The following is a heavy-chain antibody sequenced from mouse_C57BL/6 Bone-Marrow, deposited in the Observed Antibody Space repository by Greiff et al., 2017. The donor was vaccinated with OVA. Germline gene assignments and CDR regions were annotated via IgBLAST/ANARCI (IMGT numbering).Heavy chain of an antibody. D-gene: IGHD2-4*01. CDR2: ISYDGSN. J-gene: IGHJ4*01. Sequence: EVQVVESGPGLVKPSQSLSLTCSVTGYSITSGYYWNWIRQFPGNKLEWMGYISYDGSNNYNPSLKNRISITRDTSKNQFFLKLNSVTTEDTATYYCALYDSGAMDYWGQGTSVTVSS. CDR1: GYSITSGYY. CDR3: ALYDSGAMDY. V-gene: IGHV3-6*01.